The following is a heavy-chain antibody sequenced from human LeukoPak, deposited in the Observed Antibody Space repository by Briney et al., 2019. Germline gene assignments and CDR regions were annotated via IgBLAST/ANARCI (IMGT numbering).Heavy chain of an antibody. D-gene: IGHD1-1*01. CDR1: GGSVTTNY. J-gene: IGHJ5*02. V-gene: IGHV4-34*01. Sequence: SETQSLTCAVDGGSVTTNYWGWLRQPPGKGLEWIGESDHRGSTNYSPSLRSRVSIFVDASKNHFSLRLNSVTAADTAVYYCAKRGSQLERRWGLFAPWGQGTLVTVSS. CDR2: SDHRGST. CDR3: AKRGSQLERRWGLFAP.